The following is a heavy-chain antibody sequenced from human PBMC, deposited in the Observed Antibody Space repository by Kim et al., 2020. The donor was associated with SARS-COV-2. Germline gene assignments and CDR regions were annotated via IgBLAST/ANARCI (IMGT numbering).Heavy chain of an antibody. Sequence: SETLSLTCAVSGGSISSGGYSWSWIRQPPGTGLEWIGYIYYSGSTYYNPSLKSRVTISVDRSKNQFSLKLSSVTAADTAVYYCARQVHHVGSGTGWFDP. CDR2: IYYSGST. J-gene: IGHJ5*02. CDR3: ARQVHHVGSGTGWFDP. D-gene: IGHD1-26*01. V-gene: IGHV4-30-2*01. CDR1: GGSISSGGYS.